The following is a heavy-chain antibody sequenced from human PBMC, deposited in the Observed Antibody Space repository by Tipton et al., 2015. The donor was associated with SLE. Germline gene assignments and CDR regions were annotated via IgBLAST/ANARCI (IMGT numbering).Heavy chain of an antibody. Sequence: TLSLTCTVSGGSISSGGYYWSWIRQHPGKGLEWIGYIYYSGSTYYNPSLKSRVTISVDTSKNQFSLKLSSVTAADTAAYYCAREGLRDRGFDYWGQGTLVTVSS. D-gene: IGHD5-12*01. CDR3: AREGLRDRGFDY. V-gene: IGHV4-31*03. J-gene: IGHJ4*02. CDR2: IYYSGST. CDR1: GGSISSGGYY.